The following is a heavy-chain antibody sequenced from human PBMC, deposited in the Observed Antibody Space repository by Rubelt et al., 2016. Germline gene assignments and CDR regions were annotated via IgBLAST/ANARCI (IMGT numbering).Heavy chain of an antibody. CDR1: GGSISSGGYY. CDR3: ARLRPRYRSSWYGAFDY. V-gene: IGHV4-31*03. J-gene: IGHJ4*02. D-gene: IGHD6-13*01. CDR2: IYYSGST. Sequence: QVQLQESGPGLVKPSQTLSLTCTVSGGSISSGGYYWSWIRQHPGKGLEWVGYIYYSGSTYYNPSLVFRVSIAVDTSKLQFSLKVRSVAAADTAVYYCARLRPRYRSSWYGAFDYWGQGTLVTVSS.